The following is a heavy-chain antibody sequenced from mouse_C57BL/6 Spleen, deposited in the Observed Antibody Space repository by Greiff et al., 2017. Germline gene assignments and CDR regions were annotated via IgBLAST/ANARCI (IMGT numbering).Heavy chain of an antibody. CDR3: ARYDGYYYYAIDD. D-gene: IGHD2-3*01. Sequence: QVQLQQPGAELVKPGASVKLSCKASGYTFTSYGMRWVKQRPGQGLEWIGEIDPSDSYTNYKKKFNGKATLTVATSSSTAYMQLSSLTSEDSAVYYCARYDGYYYYAIDDWGQGTSVTVSS. CDR1: GYTFTSYG. V-gene: IGHV1-50*01. J-gene: IGHJ4*01. CDR2: IDPSDSYT.